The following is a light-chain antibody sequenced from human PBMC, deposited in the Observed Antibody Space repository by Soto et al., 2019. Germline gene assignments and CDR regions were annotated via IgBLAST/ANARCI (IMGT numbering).Light chain of an antibody. V-gene: IGKV3-11*01. J-gene: IGKJ5*01. Sequence: EIVLTQSPATLSLSPGERATLSCRSSQSVSSYLAWYQQNPGQAPRLLIYDASNRATGIPARFSGSGSGTDSTLTISSLEPEDFAVYYCQQRSNWPPSITFGQGTRLEI. CDR1: QSVSSY. CDR3: QQRSNWPPSIT. CDR2: DAS.